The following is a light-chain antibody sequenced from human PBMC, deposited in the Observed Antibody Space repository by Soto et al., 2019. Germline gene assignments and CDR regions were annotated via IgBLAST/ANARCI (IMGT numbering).Light chain of an antibody. CDR2: AAS. V-gene: IGKV1-27*01. CDR1: QDISNY. Sequence: DIQMTQSPSSLSASVGDRVTITCRASQDISNYLAWYLQKPGNVPKLLIYAASTLQTGVQSRFSGSGSGTVFTLAINSLQPEDVATYYCQNYKSAPNTFGRGTRLEIK. CDR3: QNYKSAPNT. J-gene: IGKJ2*01.